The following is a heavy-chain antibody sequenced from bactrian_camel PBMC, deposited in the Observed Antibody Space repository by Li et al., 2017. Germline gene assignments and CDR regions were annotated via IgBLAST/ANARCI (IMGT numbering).Heavy chain of an antibody. J-gene: IGHJ4*01. CDR1: GFTYVGNC. CDR3: AIDLAQLYCSGGYPPGRPWQFEY. Sequence: HVQLVESGGASVQAGGSLRLSCVLSGFTYVGNCMAWLRRAPGEEREAVAGIDSDGSITYADSVKGRFTISQDSAKTTLYLEMDRLKPEDTAIYYCAIDLAQLYCSGGYPPGRPWQFEYWGQGTQVTVS. CDR2: IDSDGSI. D-gene: IGHD2*01. V-gene: IGHV3S55*01.